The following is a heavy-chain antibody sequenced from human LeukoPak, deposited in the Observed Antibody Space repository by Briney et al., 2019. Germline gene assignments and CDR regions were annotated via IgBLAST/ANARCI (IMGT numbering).Heavy chain of an antibody. J-gene: IGHJ5*02. CDR3: ARPKSPIAVDIADWFDP. Sequence: EASVRVSCKASGYTFSSYDINWVRQATGQGLEWMGRMNPNSGNTGYAQKFEGRVTMTRDTSISTAYMELSSLTSEDTAIYYCARPKSPIAVDIADWFDPWGQGTLVTVSS. CDR2: MNPNSGNT. CDR1: GYTFSSYD. V-gene: IGHV1-8*01. D-gene: IGHD5-12*01.